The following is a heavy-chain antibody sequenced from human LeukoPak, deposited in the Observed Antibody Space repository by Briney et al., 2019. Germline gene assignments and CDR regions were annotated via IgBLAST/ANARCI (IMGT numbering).Heavy chain of an antibody. Sequence: RPSETLSLTCTVSDDSITIYYWSWIRQPPGKGLEWIGYIDHTGSTNYNPSLNSRVTISRDTSKNHFSLKLSSATAADTAVYYCARAVGLTQGGTFDYWGQGTLVTVSS. J-gene: IGHJ4*02. V-gene: IGHV4-59*01. CDR2: IDHTGST. D-gene: IGHD1-1*01. CDR1: DDSITIYY. CDR3: ARAVGLTQGGTFDY.